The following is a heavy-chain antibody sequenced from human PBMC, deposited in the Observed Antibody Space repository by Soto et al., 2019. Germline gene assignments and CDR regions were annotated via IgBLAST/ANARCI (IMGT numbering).Heavy chain of an antibody. CDR1: GYTFTNHG. V-gene: IGHV1-18*01. D-gene: IGHD3-10*01. CDR2: INVYNGNT. CDR3: ARGXGSXXXXNXXNWFDP. Sequence: QVQLVQSGGEVKKPGASVKVSCKASGYTFTNHGISWVRQAPGQGLEWMGWINVYNGNTKYAQKVQGRVTMTTDTSTSTAYMELRSLRSDDTAVYYCARGXGSXXXXNXXNWFDPWGQGTLVTVSS. J-gene: IGHJ5*02.